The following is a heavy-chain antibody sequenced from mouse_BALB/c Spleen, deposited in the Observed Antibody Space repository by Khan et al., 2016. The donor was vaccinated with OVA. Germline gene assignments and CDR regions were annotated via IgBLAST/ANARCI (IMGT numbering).Heavy chain of an antibody. CDR1: GYSITSEYT. J-gene: IGHJ3*01. Sequence: VQLKESGLGLVKPSQSLSLTCTVTGYSITSEYTWNWIRQFPGNKLEWMGFISYSGNTRYNPSLKSRISITRDTSKNQFFLQLNSVTSEDTATDYCARKDYYDYDPFPYWGKGTLVTVSA. CDR3: ARKDYYDYDPFPY. CDR2: ISYSGNT. D-gene: IGHD2-4*01. V-gene: IGHV3-2*02.